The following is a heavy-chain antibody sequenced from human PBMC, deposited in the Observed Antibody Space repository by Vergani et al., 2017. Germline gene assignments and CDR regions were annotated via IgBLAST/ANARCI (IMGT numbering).Heavy chain of an antibody. D-gene: IGHD6-13*01. Sequence: QVQLVESGGGVVQPGRSLRLSCAASGFTFSSYAMHWVRQAPGKGLEWVAVISYDGSNKYYADSVKGRFTISRDNSKNTLDLQMNSRRAEDTAVYFCARDAGRQQLPGTWFDPWGQGTLVTVSS. V-gene: IGHV3-30-3*01. CDR3: ARDAGRQQLPGTWFDP. CDR1: GFTFSSYA. CDR2: ISYDGSNK. J-gene: IGHJ5*02.